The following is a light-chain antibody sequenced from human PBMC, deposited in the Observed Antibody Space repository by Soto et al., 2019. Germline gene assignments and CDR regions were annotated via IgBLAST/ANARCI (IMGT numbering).Light chain of an antibody. J-gene: IGKJ3*01. CDR3: QQPYSTSLVT. CDR2: GAT. CDR1: QSIRNY. V-gene: IGKV1-39*01. Sequence: DIQMTQSPSSLSASVGDRVTITCRASQSIRNYLGWYQQKPGKAPRLLIFGATSLKGGVPSRFSGSGTGTEFTLTISSLQPEDFATYYCQQPYSTSLVTFGPGTKVDIK.